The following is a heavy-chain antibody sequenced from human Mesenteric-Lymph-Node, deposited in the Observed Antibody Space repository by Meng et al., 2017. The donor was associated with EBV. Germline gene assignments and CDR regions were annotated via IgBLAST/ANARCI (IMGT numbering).Heavy chain of an antibody. CDR3: ARGGYCSSISCYVDY. J-gene: IGHJ4*02. CDR2: IYYSGST. D-gene: IGHD2-2*01. V-gene: IGHV4-30-4*01. Sequence: QGQLKRSGPGLVKPSQTLALTCAVSGDSISSGDNYWGWIRQPPGKGLEWIGYIYYSGSTYYNPSLKSRVSISVDTSKNQFSLKLSSVTAADTAVYYCARGGYCSSISCYVDYWGQGTLVTVSS. CDR1: GDSISSGDNY.